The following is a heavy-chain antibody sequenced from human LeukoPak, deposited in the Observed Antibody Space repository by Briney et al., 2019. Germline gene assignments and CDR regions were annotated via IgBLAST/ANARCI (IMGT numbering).Heavy chain of an antibody. CDR2: ISGSGSTI. V-gene: IGHV3-48*03. D-gene: IGHD3-3*01. CDR3: ATSRTFDY. Sequence: PGGSLRLSCATSGFTFSSYDMNWVRQAPGKGLEWVSYISGSGSTIYYADSVKGRFTITRDNAKNSLYLQMNSLRADDTAVYYCATSRTFDYWGQGTLVTVSS. CDR1: GFTFSSYD. J-gene: IGHJ4*02.